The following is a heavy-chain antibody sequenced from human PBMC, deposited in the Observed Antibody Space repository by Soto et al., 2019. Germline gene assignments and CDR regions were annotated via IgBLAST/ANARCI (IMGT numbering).Heavy chain of an antibody. CDR2: VYNSGST. CDR3: ARYRREAVAGYTLDS. D-gene: IGHD6-13*01. Sequence: SETRSLTCTVSGGSISSNYWTWIRQPPGKGLEWIGYVYNSGSTNYNPSLKSRVTISEDTSKSQFSLKVNSMTAADTAVYYCARYRREAVAGYTLDSWGQGILVTVSS. V-gene: IGHV4-59*01. J-gene: IGHJ5*02. CDR1: GGSISSNY.